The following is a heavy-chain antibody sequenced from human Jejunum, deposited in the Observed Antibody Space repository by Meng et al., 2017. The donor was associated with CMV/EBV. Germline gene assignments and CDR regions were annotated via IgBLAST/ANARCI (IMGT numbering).Heavy chain of an antibody. CDR1: FSGFW. V-gene: IGHV3-7*01. J-gene: IGHJ5*02. CDR2: IKHDGHEK. D-gene: IGHD2/OR15-2a*01. CDR3: ASPRATFYHVSAKSAYDL. Sequence: FSGFWMTWVRQPTGRALEWVANIKHDGHEKNYVDSVKGRLTISRDNAKNAVFLHMSSLRAEDTAVYYCASPRATFYHVSAKSAYDLWGPGTLVTVSS.